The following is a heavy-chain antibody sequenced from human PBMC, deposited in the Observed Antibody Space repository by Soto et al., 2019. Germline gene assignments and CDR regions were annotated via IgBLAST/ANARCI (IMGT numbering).Heavy chain of an antibody. CDR2: IIPIFGTA. V-gene: IGHV1-69*13. Sequence: SVKVSCKASGGTFSSYAISWVRQAPGQGLERMGGIIPIFGTANYAQKFQGRVTITADESTSTAYMELSSLRSEDTAVYFCASSDYYIRLTSSIAAPSPGLGYYYGMDVWGQGTTVTVSS. CDR3: ASSDYYIRLTSSIAAPSPGLGYYYGMDV. D-gene: IGHD6-6*01. J-gene: IGHJ6*02. CDR1: GGTFSSYA.